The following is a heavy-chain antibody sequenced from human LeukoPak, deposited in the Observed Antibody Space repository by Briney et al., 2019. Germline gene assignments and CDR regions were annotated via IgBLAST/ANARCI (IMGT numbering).Heavy chain of an antibody. D-gene: IGHD4-11*01. CDR2: ISGSGGTT. J-gene: IGHJ4*02. CDR3: AKERMTTTSFDY. Sequence: GGSLRLSXAASGFTFRTYAMSWVRQAPGEGLEWVSDISGSGGTTHYADSVKGRFTISRDNSKNTMYLQMNSLRAEDTAVYYCAKERMTTTSFDYWGQGTLVTVSS. CDR1: GFTFRTYA. V-gene: IGHV3-23*01.